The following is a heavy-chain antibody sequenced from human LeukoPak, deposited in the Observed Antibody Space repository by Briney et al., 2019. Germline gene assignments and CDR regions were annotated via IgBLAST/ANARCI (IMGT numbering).Heavy chain of an antibody. V-gene: IGHV1-24*01. CDR1: GSSLSELS. J-gene: IGHJ4*02. CDR3: AAGRPYSLLDY. CDR2: FDVIDSET. Sequence: ASVKVSCTVSGSSLSELSLYWVRQAPGKGLEWMGGFDVIDSETFYAQKFQGRVTTTEDSSTDTAYMELRSLTSDDTALYYCAAGRPYSLLDYWGQGTLVTVSS. D-gene: IGHD5-18*01.